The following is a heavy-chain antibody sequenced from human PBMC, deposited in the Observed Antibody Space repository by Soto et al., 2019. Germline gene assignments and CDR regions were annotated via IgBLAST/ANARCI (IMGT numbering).Heavy chain of an antibody. CDR1: GGSISSGGYY. D-gene: IGHD3-9*01. Sequence: SETLSLTCTVSGGSISSGGYYWSWIRQHPGKGLEWIGYIYYSGSTYYNPSLKSRVTISVDTSKNQFSLKLSSVTAADTAVYYCARGTLIYDILTGYYTANWFDPWGQGTLVTVSS. CDR2: IYYSGST. J-gene: IGHJ5*02. CDR3: ARGTLIYDILTGYYTANWFDP. V-gene: IGHV4-31*03.